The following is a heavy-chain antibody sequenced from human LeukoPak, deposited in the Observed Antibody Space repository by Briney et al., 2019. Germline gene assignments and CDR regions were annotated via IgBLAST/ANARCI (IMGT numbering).Heavy chain of an antibody. CDR2: IYTGGST. V-gene: IGHV3-53*01. Sequence: GGSLRLSCAASGFTVSGNYMSWVRQSPGKGLEWVSIIYTGGSTYYADSVKGRFTISRDNSKNTLHLQMNSLRAEDTAVYYCATGYDSSGYHNFPYYFDYWGQGTLVTVSS. CDR3: ATGYDSSGYHNFPYYFDY. J-gene: IGHJ4*02. CDR1: GFTVSGNY. D-gene: IGHD3-22*01.